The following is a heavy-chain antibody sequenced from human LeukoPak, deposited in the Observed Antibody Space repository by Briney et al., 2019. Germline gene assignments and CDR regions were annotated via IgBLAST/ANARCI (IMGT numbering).Heavy chain of an antibody. J-gene: IGHJ6*03. V-gene: IGHV1-69*13. CDR2: IIPIFGTA. Sequence: GASVKVSCKASGGTFSSYAISWVRQAPGQGLEWMGGIIPIFGTANYAQKFQGRVTITADESTSTAYMELSSLRSEDTAVYYCASSLDYDILTGFYYYYMDVWGKGTTVTISS. CDR1: GGTFSSYA. CDR3: ASSLDYDILTGFYYYYMDV. D-gene: IGHD3-9*01.